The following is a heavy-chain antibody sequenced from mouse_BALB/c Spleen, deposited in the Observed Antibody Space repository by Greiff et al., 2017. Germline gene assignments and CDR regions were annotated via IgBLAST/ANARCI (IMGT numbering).Heavy chain of an antibody. CDR2: ISSGSSTI. CDR1: GFTFSSFG. D-gene: IGHD1-1*01. J-gene: IGHJ4*01. CDR3: ARKMTTVVGDYAMDY. Sequence: DVMLVESGGGLVQPGGSRKLSCAASGFTFSSFGMHWVRQAPEKGLEWVAYISSGSSTIYYADTVKGRFTISRDNPKNTLFLQMTSLRSEDTAMYYCARKMTTVVGDYAMDYWGQGTSVTVSS. V-gene: IGHV5-17*02.